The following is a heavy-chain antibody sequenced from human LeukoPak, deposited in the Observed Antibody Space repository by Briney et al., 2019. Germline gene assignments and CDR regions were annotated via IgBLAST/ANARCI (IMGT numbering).Heavy chain of an antibody. CDR1: GFTFGDYA. J-gene: IGHJ4*02. CDR3: TRGPSGSYYKTDFDY. D-gene: IGHD1-26*01. CDR2: IRNKAYGGTP. V-gene: IGHV3-49*05. Sequence: KPGGSLRLSCTGSGFTFGDYAVSWFRQAPGKGLEWVGFIRNKAYGGTPEDAASMKGRFTISRDDSKSIAYLQMNSLRTEDTAVYYCTRGPSGSYYKTDFDYWGQGTLVTVSS.